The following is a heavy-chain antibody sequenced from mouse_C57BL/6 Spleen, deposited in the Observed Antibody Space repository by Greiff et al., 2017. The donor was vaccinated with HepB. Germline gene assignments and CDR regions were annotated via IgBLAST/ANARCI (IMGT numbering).Heavy chain of an antibody. CDR1: GYAFTNYL. CDR3: ARSYYYSFDY. D-gene: IGHD1-1*01. V-gene: IGHV1-54*01. J-gene: IGHJ2*01. Sequence: QVQLQQSGAELVRPGTSVKVSCKASGYAFTNYLIEWVKQRPGQGLEWIGVINPGSGGTNYNEKFKGKATLTADKSSSTAYMQLSSLTSEDSAVYFCARSYYYSFDYWGQGTTLTVSS. CDR2: INPGSGGT.